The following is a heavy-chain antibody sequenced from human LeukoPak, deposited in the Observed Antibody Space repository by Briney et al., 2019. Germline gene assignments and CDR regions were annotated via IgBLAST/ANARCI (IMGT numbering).Heavy chain of an antibody. V-gene: IGHV3-48*03. CDR1: GFTLHNYP. Sequence: GGSLRLSCAASGFTLHNYPLNCVRQAPGKGLVWVAYISRDVNPIYYADSVRGRFTISRNNAKNSLYLQMNSLRAEDTAVYYCARVRYNSGYIFDSWGQGTLVAVSS. CDR3: ARVRYNSGYIFDS. CDR2: ISRDVNPI. D-gene: IGHD5-18*01. J-gene: IGHJ4*02.